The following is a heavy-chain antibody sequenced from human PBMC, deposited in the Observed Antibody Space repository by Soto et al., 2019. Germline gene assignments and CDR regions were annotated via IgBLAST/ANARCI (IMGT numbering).Heavy chain of an antibody. CDR1: GYTFTSYA. V-gene: IGHV1-3*01. CDR2: INAGNGNT. D-gene: IGHD2-15*01. J-gene: IGHJ5*02. Sequence: QVPLVQSGAEVKKPGASVKVSCKASGYTFTSYAMHWVRQAPGQRLEWMGWINAGNGNTKYSQKFQGRVTITRDTSASTAYMELSSLRSEDTAVYYCARDHPVAATRNWFDPWGQGTLVTVSS. CDR3: ARDHPVAATRNWFDP.